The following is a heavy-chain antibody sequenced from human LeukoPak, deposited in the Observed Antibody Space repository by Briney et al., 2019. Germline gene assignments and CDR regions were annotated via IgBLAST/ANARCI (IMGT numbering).Heavy chain of an antibody. J-gene: IGHJ4*02. CDR1: GFTFSSHA. Sequence: PGGSLRLSCAASGFTFSSHAMYWVRQAPGKGLEYVSAISNNGGSTYYANSVKGRFTISRDNSKNTLYLQMGSLRAEDMAVYYCASVGEDGSRDYWGQGTLVTVSS. D-gene: IGHD3-10*01. V-gene: IGHV3-64*01. CDR2: ISNNGGST. CDR3: ASVGEDGSRDY.